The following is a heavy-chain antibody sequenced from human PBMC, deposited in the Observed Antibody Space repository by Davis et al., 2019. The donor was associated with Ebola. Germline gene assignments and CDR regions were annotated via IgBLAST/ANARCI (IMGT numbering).Heavy chain of an antibody. CDR3: ARGRTAAYYYYGMDV. CDR1: GGSVSSGSYY. V-gene: IGHV4-61*01. CDR2: IYYSGST. D-gene: IGHD2-2*01. J-gene: IGHJ6*02. Sequence: MPSETLSLTCTVSGGSVSSGSYYWSWIRQPPGKGLEWIGYIYYSGSTNYNPSLKSRVTISVDTSKNQFSLKLSSVTAADTAVYYCARGRTAAYYYYGMDVWGQGTTVTVSS.